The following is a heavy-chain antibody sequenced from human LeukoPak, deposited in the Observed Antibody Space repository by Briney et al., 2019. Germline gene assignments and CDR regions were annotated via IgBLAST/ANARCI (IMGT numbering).Heavy chain of an antibody. CDR2: MKDDGNEI. V-gene: IGHV3-7*01. CDR3: AKDSGTNAFDI. D-gene: IGHD6-13*01. Sequence: GGSLRLSCTASGFTFKNYRMTWVRQAPGKGLEWVASMKDDGNEIQYVDSVKGRFTISRDNAKNSLYLQMNNLRAEDTAVYYCAKDSGTNAFDIWGQGTMVTVSS. J-gene: IGHJ3*02. CDR1: GFTFKNYR.